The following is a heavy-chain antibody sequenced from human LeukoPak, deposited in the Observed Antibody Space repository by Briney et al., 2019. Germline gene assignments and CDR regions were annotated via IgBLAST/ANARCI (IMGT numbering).Heavy chain of an antibody. CDR1: GFSYSDCE. CDR3: ARGSGYINSWYGTFDF. D-gene: IGHD6-13*01. Sequence: NPGGSLRLSCAASGFSYSDCEMVCLRQAPGKGLEWVSYISSSGSTIYYADSVKGRFTISRDTAKNSLYLQMNSLRAEDSAVYYCARGSGYINSWYGTFDFWGQGTLVTVSS. CDR2: ISSSGSTI. J-gene: IGHJ4*02. V-gene: IGHV3-11*01.